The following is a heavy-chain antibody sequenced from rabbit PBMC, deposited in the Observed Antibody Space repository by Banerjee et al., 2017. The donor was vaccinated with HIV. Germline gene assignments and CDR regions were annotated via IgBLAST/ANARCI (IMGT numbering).Heavy chain of an antibody. J-gene: IGHJ4*01. CDR2: IYAGISDST. CDR3: ARGAPYNGYGDGYNL. V-gene: IGHV1S40*01. Sequence: QSLEESGGDLVKPGASLTLTCTASGFSFSSSYWICWVRQAPGKGLEWIACIYAGISDSTYYASWAKGRFTISKTSSTTVTLQMTSLTAADTATYFCARGAPYNGYGDGYNLWGQGTLVTVS. D-gene: IGHD6-1*01. CDR1: GFSFSSSYW.